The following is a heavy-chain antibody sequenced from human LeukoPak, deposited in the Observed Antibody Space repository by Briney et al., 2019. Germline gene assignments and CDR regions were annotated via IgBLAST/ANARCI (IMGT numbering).Heavy chain of an antibody. V-gene: IGHV3-23*01. CDR1: GFTFSSHA. J-gene: IGHJ4*02. D-gene: IGHD6-19*01. CDR2: ISDSGVST. CDR3: AKDLSSSGFRIDY. Sequence: GGSLRLSCAASGFTFSSHAMSWVRQAAGKGLEWVSTISDSGVSTYYADSVKGRFTISRDNSKSTLYMQMNSLRAGDTAVYYCAKDLSSSGFRIDYWGQGTLVTVSS.